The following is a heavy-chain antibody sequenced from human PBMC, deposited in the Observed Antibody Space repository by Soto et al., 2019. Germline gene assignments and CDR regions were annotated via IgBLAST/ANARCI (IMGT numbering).Heavy chain of an antibody. CDR3: ASPGSTGREDY. D-gene: IGHD1-26*01. V-gene: IGHV3-33*01. J-gene: IGHJ4*02. CDR2: IWYDGSNK. Sequence: GGSLRLSCAASGFTFSSYGMHWVRQAPGKGLEWVAVIWYDGSNKYYADSVKGRFTISRDNSKNTLYLQMNSLRAEDTAVYYCASPGSTGREDYWGQGTLVTVSS. CDR1: GFTFSSYG.